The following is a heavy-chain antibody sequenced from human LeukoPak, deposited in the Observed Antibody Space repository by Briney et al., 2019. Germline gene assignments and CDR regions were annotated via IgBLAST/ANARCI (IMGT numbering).Heavy chain of an antibody. V-gene: IGHV3-23*01. CDR3: ANTAFHSSTFDH. CDR2: ISGSGSST. D-gene: IGHD6-19*01. CDR1: GFTFSNYA. Sequence: GGSLRLSCAASGFTFSNYAMSWVRQAPGKGLEWVSGISGSGSSTYYADSVKGRFTISRDNSKNMLDLQMNSLRAEDTAVYYCANTAFHSSTFDHWGQGTPVTVSS. J-gene: IGHJ4*02.